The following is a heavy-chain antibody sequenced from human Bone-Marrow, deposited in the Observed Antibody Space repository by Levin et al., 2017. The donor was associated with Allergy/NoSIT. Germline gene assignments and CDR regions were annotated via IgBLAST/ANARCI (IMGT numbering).Heavy chain of an antibody. CDR2: ISAGGSTI. CDR1: GFIFSSHW. J-gene: IGHJ4*02. V-gene: IGHV3-74*01. D-gene: IGHD2-15*01. CDR3: VSGGWNSGGYSGGF. Sequence: GESLKISCTASGFIFSSHWMYWVRQPPGKGLVWVSRISAGGSTIEYADSVRGRFTVSRDNPKNTLDLQMNSLRAEDMAVFYCVSGGWNSGGYSGGFWGQGALVAVSS.